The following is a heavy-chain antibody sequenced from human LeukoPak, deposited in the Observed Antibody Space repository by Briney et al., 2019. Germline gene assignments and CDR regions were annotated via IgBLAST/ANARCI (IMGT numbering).Heavy chain of an antibody. CDR2: IIPIFGTA. V-gene: IGHV1-69*05. Sequence: SVKVSCKASGGTFISYAISWVRQAPGQGREGMGGIIPIFGTANYAQKFQGRVTITTDESTSTAYMELSSLRSEDTAVYYCARHSSGWYLFDYWGQGTLVTVSS. J-gene: IGHJ4*02. D-gene: IGHD6-19*01. CDR3: ARHSSGWYLFDY. CDR1: GGTFISYA.